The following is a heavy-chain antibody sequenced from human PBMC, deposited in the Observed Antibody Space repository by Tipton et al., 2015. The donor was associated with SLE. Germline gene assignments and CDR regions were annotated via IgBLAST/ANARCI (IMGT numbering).Heavy chain of an antibody. CDR1: GFTFSSYW. J-gene: IGHJ6*02. Sequence: LSLTCAASGFTFSSYWMHWVRQAPGKGLVWVSRINSDGSSTSYADSVKGRFTISRDNAKNTLYLQMNSLRAEDTAVYYCASLLWFRVYYYGMDVWGQGTTVTVSS. V-gene: IGHV3-74*01. D-gene: IGHD3-10*01. CDR2: INSDGSST. CDR3: ASLLWFRVYYYGMDV.